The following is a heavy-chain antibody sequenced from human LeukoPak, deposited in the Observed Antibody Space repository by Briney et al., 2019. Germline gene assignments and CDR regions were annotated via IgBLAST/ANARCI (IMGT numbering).Heavy chain of an antibody. CDR2: INHSGST. J-gene: IGHJ4*02. CDR3: ASRRITIFGVAAANDY. Sequence: SETLSLTCAVYGGSFSGYYWSWIRQPPGKGPEWIGEINHSGSTNYNPSLKSRVTISVDTSKNQFSLKLSSVTAADTAVYYCASRRITIFGVAAANDYWGQGTLVTVSS. D-gene: IGHD3-3*01. CDR1: GGSFSGYY. V-gene: IGHV4-34*01.